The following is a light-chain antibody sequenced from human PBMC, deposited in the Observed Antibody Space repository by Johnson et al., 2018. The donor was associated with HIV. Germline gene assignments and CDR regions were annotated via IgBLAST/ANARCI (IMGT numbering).Light chain of an antibody. Sequence: QPVLTQPPSVSAAPGQTVTISCAGSSSNIGNNYVSWYQQLPGTAPKLLIYDNNKRPSGIPDRFSGSKSGTSATLGITGLQTGDEADYYCGTWDSSLSAFYVFGTGTKVTVL. CDR2: DNN. CDR1: SSNIGNNY. CDR3: GTWDSSLSAFYV. J-gene: IGLJ1*01. V-gene: IGLV1-51*01.